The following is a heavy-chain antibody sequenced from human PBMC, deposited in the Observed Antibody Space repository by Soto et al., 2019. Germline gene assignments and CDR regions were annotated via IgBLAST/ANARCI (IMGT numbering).Heavy chain of an antibody. CDR3: ASGDFWSGYYPFDY. Sequence: GGSLSLSCAASGFTFSSYWMSWVRQAPGKGLEWVANIKQDGSEKYYVDSVKGRFTISRDNSKNSLYLQMNSLRAEDTAVYYCASGDFWSGYYPFDYWGQGTLVTVSS. D-gene: IGHD3-3*01. J-gene: IGHJ4*02. CDR1: GFTFSSYW. CDR2: IKQDGSEK. V-gene: IGHV3-7*01.